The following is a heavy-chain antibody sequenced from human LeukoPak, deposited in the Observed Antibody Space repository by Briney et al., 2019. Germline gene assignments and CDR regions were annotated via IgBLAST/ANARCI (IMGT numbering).Heavy chain of an antibody. CDR1: GFIFSSYE. Sequence: PGGSLRLSCAASGFIFSSYEMNWVRQAPGKGLVWVSRINSDGSSTSYADSVKGRFTISRDNAKNTLYLQMNSLRAEDTAVYYCARGLRFQGDWFDPWGQGTLVTVSS. CDR3: ARGLRFQGDWFDP. CDR2: INSDGSST. V-gene: IGHV3-74*01. D-gene: IGHD4-17*01. J-gene: IGHJ5*02.